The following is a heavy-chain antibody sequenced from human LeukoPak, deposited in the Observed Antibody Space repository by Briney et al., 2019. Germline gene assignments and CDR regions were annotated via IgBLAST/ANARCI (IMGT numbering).Heavy chain of an antibody. Sequence: PSETLSLTCTVSGGSISSYYWSWIRQPPGKGLEWIGYIHYTGNTNHNPSLKNRVTISVDTSKNQFSLKLSSVTAADTAIYYCAKYGHYNFDYWGQGTLVTVSS. CDR1: GGSISSYY. CDR2: IHYTGNT. CDR3: AKYGHYNFDY. D-gene: IGHD4-11*01. V-gene: IGHV4-59*01. J-gene: IGHJ4*02.